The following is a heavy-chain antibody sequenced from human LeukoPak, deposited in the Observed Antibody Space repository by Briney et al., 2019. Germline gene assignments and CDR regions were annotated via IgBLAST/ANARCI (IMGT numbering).Heavy chain of an antibody. Sequence: ASVKVSCKASGGTFSSYTISWVRQAPGQGLEWMGRIIPILGIANYAQKFQGRVTITADKSTSTAYMELSSLRSEDTAVYYCAIGGLMDCSSTSCYRNWFDPWGRGTLVTVSS. V-gene: IGHV1-69*02. J-gene: IGHJ5*02. D-gene: IGHD2-2*01. CDR1: GGTFSSYT. CDR2: IIPILGIA. CDR3: AIGGLMDCSSTSCYRNWFDP.